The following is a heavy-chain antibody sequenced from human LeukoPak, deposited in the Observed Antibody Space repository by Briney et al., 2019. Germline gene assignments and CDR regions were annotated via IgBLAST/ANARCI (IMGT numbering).Heavy chain of an antibody. J-gene: IGHJ5*02. CDR3: ARGGMIKVDP. D-gene: IGHD3-16*01. CDR1: GGSISSGGYY. V-gene: IGHV4-61*02. CDR2: IYTTGST. Sequence: KTSETLSLTCTVSGGSISSGGYYWSWIRQPAGKGLEWIGRIYTTGSTNYNPSLKSRVAISVDTSKNQFSLKLSSVTAADTAVYYCARGGMIKVDPWGQGTLVTVSS.